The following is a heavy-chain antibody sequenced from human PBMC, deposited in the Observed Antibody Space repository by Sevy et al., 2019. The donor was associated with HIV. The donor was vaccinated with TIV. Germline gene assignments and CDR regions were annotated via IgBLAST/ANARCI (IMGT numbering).Heavy chain of an antibody. D-gene: IGHD7-27*01. Sequence: GGSLRLSCAASGFTFSHHNMNWVRQAPGKGLEWISYISKSGSTTYFADSVRGRFTISRDNAKNSLFLEMHSLIDEDTAVYYCAREENRELGTIPLDSWGRGIQVTVSS. J-gene: IGHJ4*02. CDR2: ISKSGSTT. CDR3: AREENRELGTIPLDS. V-gene: IGHV3-48*02. CDR1: GFTFSHHN.